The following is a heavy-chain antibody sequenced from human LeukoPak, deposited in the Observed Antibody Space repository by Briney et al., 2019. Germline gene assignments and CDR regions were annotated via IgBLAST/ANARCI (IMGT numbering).Heavy chain of an antibody. CDR3: ARISSSGSYLRAIDY. D-gene: IGHD1-26*01. CDR1: GYTFTGYY. CDR2: INPNSGGT. J-gene: IGHJ4*02. Sequence: WASVKVSCKASGYTFTGYYMHWVRQAPGQGLEWMGWINPNSGGTNYAQKFQGRVTMTRDTSISTAYMELSRLRSDDTAVYYCARISSSGSYLRAIDYWGQGTLVTVSS. V-gene: IGHV1-2*02.